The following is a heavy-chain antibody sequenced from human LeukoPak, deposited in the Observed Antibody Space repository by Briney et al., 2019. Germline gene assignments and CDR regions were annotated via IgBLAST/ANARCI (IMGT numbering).Heavy chain of an antibody. CDR2: INHSGST. CDR1: GDSFSGYY. Sequence: SETLSLTCAVHGDSFSGYYWSWIPQPPGKWLEWIGEINHSGSTNYNPSLKSRVTISVDTSKNQFSLKLSSVTAADTAVYYGARALRGSGYYYYYYMDVWGKGTTVTVSS. J-gene: IGHJ6*03. D-gene: IGHD3-10*01. CDR3: ARALRGSGYYYYYYMDV. V-gene: IGHV4-34*01.